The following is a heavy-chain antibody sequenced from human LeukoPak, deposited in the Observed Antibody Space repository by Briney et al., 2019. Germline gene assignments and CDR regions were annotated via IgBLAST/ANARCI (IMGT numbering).Heavy chain of an antibody. CDR2: ISGSGGST. V-gene: IGHV3-23*01. CDR3: AKPSITGTTSSAFDY. D-gene: IGHD1-20*01. Sequence: GGSLRLSCAASGFTFSSYAMSWVRQAPGKGLEWVSAISGSGGSTYYADSVKGRFTISRDNSKNTLYLQMNSLRAEDTVVHYCAKPSITGTTSSAFDYWGQGTLVTVSS. J-gene: IGHJ4*02. CDR1: GFTFSSYA.